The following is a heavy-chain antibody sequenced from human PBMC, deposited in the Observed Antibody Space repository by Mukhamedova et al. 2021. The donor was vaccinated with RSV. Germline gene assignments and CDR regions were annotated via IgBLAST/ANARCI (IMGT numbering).Heavy chain of an antibody. V-gene: IGHV4-59*01. J-gene: IGHJ5*02. CDR3: ARTVKGLRTLWFDP. Sequence: GGSISSYYWGWIRQPPGKGLEWIGYIYHSGSTNYIPSLKSRVTISIDTSKNQFSLKLSSVTAADTAMYYCARTVKGLRTLWFDPWG. D-gene: IGHD4-11*01. CDR1: GGSISSYY. CDR2: IYHSGST.